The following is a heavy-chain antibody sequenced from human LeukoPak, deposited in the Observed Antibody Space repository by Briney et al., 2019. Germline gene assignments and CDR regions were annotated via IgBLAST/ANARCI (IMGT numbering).Heavy chain of an antibody. J-gene: IGHJ4*02. Sequence: ASVKVFCNASGYTFTSYGISWVRQAPGQGLEWMERITAYNGDTNYAQKLQGRVTATAGTSTSTAYMELRGLRSDDTAVYYCARTSHYVDIAATIPYGIYYFDYWGQGTLVTVSS. CDR3: ARTSHYVDIAATIPYGIYYFDY. D-gene: IGHD5-12*01. CDR2: ITAYNGDT. CDR1: GYTFTSYG. V-gene: IGHV1-18*01.